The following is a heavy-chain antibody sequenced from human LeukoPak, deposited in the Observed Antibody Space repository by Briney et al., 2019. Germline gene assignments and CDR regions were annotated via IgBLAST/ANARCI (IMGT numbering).Heavy chain of an antibody. CDR2: INHSGST. Sequence: SETLSLTCAVYGGSFSGYYWSWIRQPPGKGLEWIGEINHSGSTNYNPSLKSRVTISVDTSKNQFSLRLSSVTAADTAVYYCARYKGDSSGYYTLYYFDYWGQGTLVTVSS. CDR3: ARYKGDSSGYYTLYYFDY. CDR1: GGSFSGYY. J-gene: IGHJ4*02. V-gene: IGHV4-34*01. D-gene: IGHD3-22*01.